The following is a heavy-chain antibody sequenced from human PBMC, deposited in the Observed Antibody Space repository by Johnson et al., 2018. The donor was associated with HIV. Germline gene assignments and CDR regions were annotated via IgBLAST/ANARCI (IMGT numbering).Heavy chain of an antibody. J-gene: IGHJ3*02. CDR1: GFTFSNYG. CDR3: AREALDAFDI. CDR2: IWYDGSNK. Sequence: QVQLVESGGGVVQPGRSLRLSCAASGFTFSNYGMHWVRQTPGKGLEWVAVIWYDGSNKYYADYVKGRFTISRDNSENTLYLQMNSLRAEDTAVYYCAREALDAFDIWGQGTMVTVSS. V-gene: IGHV3-33*01.